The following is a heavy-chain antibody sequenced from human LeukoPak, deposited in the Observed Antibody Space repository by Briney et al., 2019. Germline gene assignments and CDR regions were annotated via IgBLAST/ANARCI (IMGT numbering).Heavy chain of an antibody. J-gene: IGHJ5*02. V-gene: IGHV4-39*07. D-gene: IGHD5-18*01. CDR3: ARSSVHSAKAWFDP. CDR2: IYYSGSY. CDR1: VDPMSTSSYE. Sequence: SETLSLTCSISVDPMSTSSYEWGPIRRPRGEGLEWLGSIYYSGSYYYNPSLKSRLTILGDTSKNQFSRKLRTETAADTALYYCARSSVHSAKAWFDPWGQGTLVTVSS.